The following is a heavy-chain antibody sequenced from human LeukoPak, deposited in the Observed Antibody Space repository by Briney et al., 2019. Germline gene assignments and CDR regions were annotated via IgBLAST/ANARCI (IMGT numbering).Heavy chain of an antibody. CDR3: ARRDWRDY. D-gene: IGHD3-3*01. Sequence: SETLSLTCAVYGGSFSGYYWSWIRQPPGKGLEWIGEINHSGSTNYNPSLKSRVTISVDTSKNQFSLKLSSVTAADTAVYYCARRDWRDYWGQGTLVTVSS. CDR1: GGSFSGYY. CDR2: INHSGST. J-gene: IGHJ4*02. V-gene: IGHV4-34*01.